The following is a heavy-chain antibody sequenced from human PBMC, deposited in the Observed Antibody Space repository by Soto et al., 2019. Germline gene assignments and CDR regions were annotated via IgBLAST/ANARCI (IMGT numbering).Heavy chain of an antibody. CDR1: GGSVSGYY. D-gene: IGHD3-22*01. CDR2: VYYTGSA. V-gene: IGHV4-59*02. CDR3: ARESFGHYYESSGPA. J-gene: IGHJ5*02. Sequence: SETLSLTCTVSGGSVSGYYWGWIRQTPGKRLEWIGYVYYTGSAYYNPSLKSRVAISVDTSKNQFFLKLNSVTPADTAVYYCARESFGHYYESSGPAWGQGTLVTVSS.